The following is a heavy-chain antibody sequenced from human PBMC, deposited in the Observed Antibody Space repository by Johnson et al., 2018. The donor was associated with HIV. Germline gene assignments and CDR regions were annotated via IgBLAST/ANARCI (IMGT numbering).Heavy chain of an antibody. Sequence: VQLVESGGGVVRPGGSLRLSCAASGFTFDDYGMSLVRQAPGKGLEWVSGINWNGGSTGYADSVKGRFTISRDNAKNTLYLQMNSLRAEDTAVYYCARVRRSGTYYVDAFDIWGQGTMVTVSS. V-gene: IGHV3-20*04. J-gene: IGHJ3*02. CDR2: INWNGGST. D-gene: IGHD1-26*01. CDR1: GFTFDDYG. CDR3: ARVRRSGTYYVDAFDI.